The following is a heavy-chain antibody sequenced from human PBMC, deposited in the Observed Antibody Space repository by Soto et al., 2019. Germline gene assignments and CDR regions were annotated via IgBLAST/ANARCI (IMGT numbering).Heavy chain of an antibody. CDR1: GFTFSSNW. D-gene: IGHD2-2*01. V-gene: IGHV3-7*04. CDR2: IRQDGSEK. J-gene: IGHJ4*02. CDR3: AREIVVARGASYFDC. Sequence: EVQLVESGGNLVQPGGSLRLSCVGSGFTFSSNWMTWVRQAPGKGLEWVGNIRQDGSEKNYVDSVKGRFTISRDNAQNSLYLQMNCLRAADTAVYYCAREIVVARGASYFDCWDPGTLVTVSS.